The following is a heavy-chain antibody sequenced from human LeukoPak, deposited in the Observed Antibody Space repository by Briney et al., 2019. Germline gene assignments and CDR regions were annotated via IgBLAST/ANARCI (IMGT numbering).Heavy chain of an antibody. Sequence: GSLRLSCAAYGFTFSSYWMTWVRQAPGKGLEWVANIKEDGSEKYYVDSVRGRFTISRDNSKNTLYLQMNSLRAEDTAVYYCAELGITMIGGVWGKGTTVTISS. J-gene: IGHJ6*04. CDR2: IKEDGSEK. CDR1: GFTFSSYW. CDR3: AELGITMIGGV. D-gene: IGHD3-10*02. V-gene: IGHV3-7*01.